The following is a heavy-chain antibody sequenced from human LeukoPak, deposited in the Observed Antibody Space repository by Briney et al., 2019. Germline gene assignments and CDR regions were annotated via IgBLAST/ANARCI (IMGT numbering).Heavy chain of an antibody. Sequence: GTSVKVSCKVSGYTLTELSMHWVRQAPGKGLEWMGGFDPEDGETIYAQKFQGRVTMTEDTSTDTAYMELSSLRSEDTAVYYCATGPTVTTTTGYYWGQGTLVTVSS. CDR1: GYTLTELS. J-gene: IGHJ4*02. D-gene: IGHD4-17*01. V-gene: IGHV1-24*01. CDR2: FDPEDGET. CDR3: ATGPTVTTTTGYY.